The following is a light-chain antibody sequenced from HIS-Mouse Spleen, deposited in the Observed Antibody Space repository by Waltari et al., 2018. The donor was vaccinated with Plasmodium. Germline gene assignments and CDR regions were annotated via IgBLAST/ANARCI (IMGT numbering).Light chain of an antibody. Sequence: SYELTQPPSVSVSPGQTARITCSGDALPKKYACWYQQKPGQSPVLVIYQDSKRPSGIPERLSGSNSGNTATLTISGTQAMDEADYYCQAWDSSTAVFGGGTKLTVL. J-gene: IGLJ3*02. CDR2: QDS. V-gene: IGLV3-1*01. CDR1: ALPKKY. CDR3: QAWDSSTAV.